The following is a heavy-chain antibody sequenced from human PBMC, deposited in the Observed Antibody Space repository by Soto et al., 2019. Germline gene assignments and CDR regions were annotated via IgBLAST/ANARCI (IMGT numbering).Heavy chain of an antibody. J-gene: IGHJ6*03. D-gene: IGHD3-3*01. CDR1: GGSFSGYY. CDR2: INHSGST. Sequence: QVQLQQWGAGLLKPSETLSLTCAVYGGSFSGYYWSWIRQPPGKGLEWIGEINHSGSTNYNPSLKSRVTISVDTSKNQFSLKLSSVTAADTAVYYCARGQVRFLDSYYMDVWGKGTTVTVSS. V-gene: IGHV4-34*01. CDR3: ARGQVRFLDSYYMDV.